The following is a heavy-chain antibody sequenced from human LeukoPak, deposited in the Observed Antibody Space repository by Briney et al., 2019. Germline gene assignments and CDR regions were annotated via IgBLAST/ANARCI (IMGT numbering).Heavy chain of an antibody. CDR1: GFTFSSYW. D-gene: IGHD2-15*01. V-gene: IGHV3-23*01. J-gene: IGHJ3*02. Sequence: GGSLRLSCAASGFTFSSYWMSWVRQAPGKGLEWVSAISGSGGSTYYADSVKGRLTISRDNSKNTLYLQMNSLRAEDTAVYYCARSDSHDAFDIWGQGTMVTVSS. CDR2: ISGSGGST. CDR3: ARSDSHDAFDI.